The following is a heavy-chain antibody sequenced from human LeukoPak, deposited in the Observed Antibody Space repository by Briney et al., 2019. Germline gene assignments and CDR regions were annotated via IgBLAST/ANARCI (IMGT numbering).Heavy chain of an antibody. CDR2: IGHDGATT. CDR1: GFTFGTYE. CDR3: AKDICGEATPFDY. Sequence: GGSLRLSCVGSGFTFGTYEMGWVRQAPGKWLEWISDIGHDGATTYYADSVKGRFTVSRDNAKDSLFLQMDSLRVEHTAVYFCAKDICGEATPFDYWGQGTLVTLSS. J-gene: IGHJ4*02. D-gene: IGHD2-15*01. V-gene: IGHV3-48*03.